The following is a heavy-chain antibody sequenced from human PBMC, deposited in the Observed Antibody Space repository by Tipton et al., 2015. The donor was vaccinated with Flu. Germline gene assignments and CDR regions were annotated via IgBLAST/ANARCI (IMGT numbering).Heavy chain of an antibody. D-gene: IGHD4-11*01. CDR2: TFHSGNT. CDR1: GDSIRSSTYY. CDR3: ARRDYSNYVSEPKNWFDP. V-gene: IGHV4-39*07. J-gene: IGHJ5*02. Sequence: PGLVKPSETLPLTCGVSGDSIRSSTYYWGWIRQPPGKRLEWIGNTFHSGNTYLNPSLKSRVTISIDTSRNQFSLKLNSVTAGDTAVYYCARRDYSNYVSEPKNWFDPWGQGALVTVSS.